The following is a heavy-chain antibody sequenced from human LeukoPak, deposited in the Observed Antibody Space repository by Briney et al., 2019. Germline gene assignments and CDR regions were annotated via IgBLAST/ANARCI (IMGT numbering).Heavy chain of an antibody. J-gene: IGHJ6*02. V-gene: IGHV3-30-3*01. CDR1: GFTFSSYA. CDR3: ARDLGYGDTYGMDV. D-gene: IGHD4-17*01. CDR2: ISYDGSNK. Sequence: PGRSLRLSCAASGFTFSSYAMHRVRQAPGKGLEWVAVISYDGSNKYYADSVKGRFTISRDNSKNTLYLQMNSLRAEDTAVYYCARDLGYGDTYGMDVWGQGTTVTVSS.